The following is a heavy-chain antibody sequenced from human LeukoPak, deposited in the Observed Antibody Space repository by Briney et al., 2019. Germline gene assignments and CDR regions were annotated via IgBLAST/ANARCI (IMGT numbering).Heavy chain of an antibody. V-gene: IGHV4-59*12. CDR2: IYYSGST. Sequence: SETLSLTCTVSGGSISSYYWSWIRQPPGKGLEWIGYIYYSGSTNYNPSLKSRVTISVNTSKNQFSLNLTSVTAADTAVYYCAKDRAARNGMDVWGHGTTVTVSS. CDR3: AKDRAARNGMDV. J-gene: IGHJ6*02. CDR1: GGSISSYY. D-gene: IGHD6-6*01.